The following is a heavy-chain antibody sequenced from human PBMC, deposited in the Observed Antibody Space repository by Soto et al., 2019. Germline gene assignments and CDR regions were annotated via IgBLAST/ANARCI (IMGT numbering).Heavy chain of an antibody. CDR1: GGSIISSNYY. CDR3: ARVEVGVTSIYYYYGVDV. CDR2: LYHSGST. D-gene: IGHD1-26*01. Sequence: SETLSLTCTVSGGSIISSNYYWGWIRQPPGKGLEWIGSLYHSGSTYYNPSLKSRVTISVDTSKNQFSLKLSSVTAADTAVYYCARVEVGVTSIYYYYGVDVWGQGTTVTVSS. J-gene: IGHJ6*02. V-gene: IGHV4-39*01.